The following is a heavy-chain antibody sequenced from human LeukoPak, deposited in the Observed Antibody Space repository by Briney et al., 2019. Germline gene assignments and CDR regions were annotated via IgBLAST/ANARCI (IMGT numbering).Heavy chain of an antibody. CDR1: GGTFSSYA. D-gene: IGHD2-21*01. Sequence: SVKVSCKASGGTFSSYAISWVRQAPGQGLEWMGGIIPIFGTANYAQKFQGRVTITADKSTSTAYMELSSLRSEDTAVYYCARANLVFRAFDIWGQGTMVTVSS. V-gene: IGHV1-69*06. CDR3: ARANLVFRAFDI. CDR2: IIPIFGTA. J-gene: IGHJ3*02.